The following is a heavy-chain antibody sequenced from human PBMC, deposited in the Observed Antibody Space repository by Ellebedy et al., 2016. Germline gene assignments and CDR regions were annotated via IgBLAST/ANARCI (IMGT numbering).Heavy chain of an antibody. CDR2: INQDGSER. CDR3: AKDRDNYWKGKGASDT. Sequence: GGSLRLXCAASGFTFTNYWMTWIRQAPGKGLEWVANINQDGSERYYVDSVKGRFTISRDNSKNMLFLQMNSLRVEDTALYYCAKDRDNYWKGKGASDTWGQGTMVTVSS. J-gene: IGHJ3*01. V-gene: IGHV3-7*03. D-gene: IGHD5-24*01. CDR1: GFTFTNYW.